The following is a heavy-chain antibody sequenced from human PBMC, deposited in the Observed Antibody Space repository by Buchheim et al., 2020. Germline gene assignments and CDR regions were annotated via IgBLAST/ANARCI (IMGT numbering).Heavy chain of an antibody. V-gene: IGHV4-61*02. D-gene: IGHD2-2*02. CDR1: GGSISSGSYY. Sequence: QVQLQESGPGLVKPSQTLSLTCTVSGGSISSGSYYWSWIRQPAGKGLEWIGRIYTSGSTNYNPSLKSRVTISVDTSKNQFSLKLSSVTAAETAVYYCAREDLTACSSTSCYTGFDYWGQGTL. CDR3: AREDLTACSSTSCYTGFDY. J-gene: IGHJ4*02. CDR2: IYTSGST.